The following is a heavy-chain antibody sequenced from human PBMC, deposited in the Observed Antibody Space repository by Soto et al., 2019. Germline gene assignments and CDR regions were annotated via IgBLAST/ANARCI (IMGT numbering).Heavy chain of an antibody. J-gene: IGHJ4*02. D-gene: IGHD3-3*01. CDR1: GFTFSSYG. CDR3: AKGITVLTLGYFDY. CDR2: ISYDGSNK. Sequence: QVQLVESGGGVVQPGRSLRLSCAASGFTFSSYGMHWVRQAPGKGLEWMAVISYDGSNKYYADSVKGRFTISRDNSQNTLHLQMDSLRAEDTAVYYCAKGITVLTLGYFDYWGQGTLVTVSS. V-gene: IGHV3-30*18.